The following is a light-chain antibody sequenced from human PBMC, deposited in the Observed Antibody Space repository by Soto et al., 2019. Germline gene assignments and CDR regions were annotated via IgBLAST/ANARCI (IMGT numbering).Light chain of an antibody. CDR1: QSVSSN. J-gene: IGKJ5*01. Sequence: EIVVTRCPVTRSVSPGGGGTRYCRASQSVSSNLAWYQQKPGQAPRPLISGASTRATGIPARFSGSGSGTEFTLTISSLQSEDFAVYYCQQYNNWPPITFGQGTRLENK. CDR3: QQYNNWPPIT. CDR2: GAS. V-gene: IGKV3D-15*01.